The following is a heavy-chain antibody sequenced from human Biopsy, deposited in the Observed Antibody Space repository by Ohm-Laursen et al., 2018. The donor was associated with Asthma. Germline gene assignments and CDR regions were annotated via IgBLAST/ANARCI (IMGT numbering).Heavy chain of an antibody. D-gene: IGHD3-9*01. CDR2: VNTGNGDT. CDR1: GYNFISFA. V-gene: IGHV1-3*04. CDR3: ARTYYDFLTGQVKDVFGV. Sequence: ASVKVSCKASGYNFISFAIRWVRQAPGQRLEWMGWVNTGNGDTRYSQKFQGRVTITRDTSASTAYMELRSLRSEDTATYYCARTYYDFLTGQVKDVFGVWGQGTMVTVSS. J-gene: IGHJ3*01.